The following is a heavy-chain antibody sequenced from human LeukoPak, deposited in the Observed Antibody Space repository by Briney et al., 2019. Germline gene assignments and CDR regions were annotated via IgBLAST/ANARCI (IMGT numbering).Heavy chain of an antibody. D-gene: IGHD1-14*01. CDR2: MSSNGGST. Sequence: PGGSLRLSCAASAFTFSSYAMHWVRQAPGKGLEYVTAMSSNGGSTYYANSVKGRFTISRDNSKNTLYLQMGSLRAEDMAVYYCARDRKTDDAFDIWGQGTMVAVSS. V-gene: IGHV3-64*01. CDR3: ARDRKTDDAFDI. J-gene: IGHJ3*02. CDR1: AFTFSSYA.